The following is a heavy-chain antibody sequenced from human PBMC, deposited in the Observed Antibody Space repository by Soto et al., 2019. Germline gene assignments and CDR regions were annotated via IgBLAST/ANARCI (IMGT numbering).Heavy chain of an antibody. Sequence: EVQLVESGGGLVQPGGSLRLSCSASEFPDSTTYMSWVRQAPGKGLECVSIIFANDNTYYGDSVKGRFTISRRNSRSTLYLQMNSLGPEDTAVYYCVRDLGDGYKSAWGQGTLVTVSS. CDR2: IFANDNT. V-gene: IGHV3-53*04. D-gene: IGHD5-12*01. J-gene: IGHJ4*02. CDR3: VRDLGDGYKSA. CDR1: EFPDSTTY.